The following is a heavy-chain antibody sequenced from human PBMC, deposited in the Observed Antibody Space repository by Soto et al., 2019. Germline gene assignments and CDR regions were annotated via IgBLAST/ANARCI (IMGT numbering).Heavy chain of an antibody. V-gene: IGHV5-51*01. J-gene: IGHJ4*02. CDR1: GYTFSNFW. CDR2: IYPGDHET. Sequence: GESLKSACQCSGYTFSNFWIGWVRQLPGKGLEWMGIIYPGDHETRYSPSFHGKVTISADKSINTAYLQWNSLEASDTAFYFCARSPRSSPYFDSWGQGALVTVSS. D-gene: IGHD6-13*01. CDR3: ARSPRSSPYFDS.